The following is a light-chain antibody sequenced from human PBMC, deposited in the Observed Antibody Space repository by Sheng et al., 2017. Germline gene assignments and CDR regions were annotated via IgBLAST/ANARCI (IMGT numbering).Light chain of an antibody. CDR1: SRDVAILIT. CDR3: CSYVLTDTYV. V-gene: IGLV2-23*02. Sequence: QSALAQPASVSGAPGQSITISCTGTSRDVAILITSLGTSNTLANVPRLLIYDVDKRPSGVPARFSASKSGDTASLTISGLQAEDEADYYCCSYVLTDTYVFGTGTAVTVL. J-gene: IGLJ1*01. CDR2: DVD.